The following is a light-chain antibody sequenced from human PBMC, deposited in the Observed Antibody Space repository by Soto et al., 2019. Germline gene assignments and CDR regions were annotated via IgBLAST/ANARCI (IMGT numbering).Light chain of an antibody. V-gene: IGLV2-14*01. Sequence: QSVLTQPASVSGSPGQSITISCTGTSSDVGGYNYVSWYQQHPGKAPKLMIYDVTNRPSGVSSRFSGSKSGNTASLTISGLQAEDEDDYYCSSYTTSSTWVFGGGTKLTVL. CDR3: SSYTTSSTWV. J-gene: IGLJ3*02. CDR1: SSDVGGYNY. CDR2: DVT.